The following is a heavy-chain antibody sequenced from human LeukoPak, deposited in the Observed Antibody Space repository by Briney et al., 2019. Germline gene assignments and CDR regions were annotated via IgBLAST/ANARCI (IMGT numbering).Heavy chain of an antibody. CDR1: GGSISSSSSY. D-gene: IGHD5-18*01. CDR3: ARFSGYIYGYDY. V-gene: IGHV4-39*01. CDR2: TYNSWRN. J-gene: IGHJ4*02. Sequence: PSETLSLTCTVSGGSISSSSSYWGWIRPPPGKGLEWIGTTYNSWRNYYNPSLKSRAPISGDTSKNQFSLKVTSVTAADTAVYYCARFSGYIYGYDYWGQGTLVTVSS.